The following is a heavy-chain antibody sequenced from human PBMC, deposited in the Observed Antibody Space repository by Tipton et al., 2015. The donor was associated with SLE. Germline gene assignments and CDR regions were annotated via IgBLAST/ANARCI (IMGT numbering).Heavy chain of an antibody. CDR1: GGSINNYY. CDR2: ISYSGST. V-gene: IGHV4-59*01. Sequence: LRLSCTVSGGSINNYYWTWIRQPPGKGLEWIGYISYSGSTNYNPSLKSRLTISVDTSKNQFSLRLNSVTAADTAVYYCARGLFGGSYDYWGQGTLVTVSP. CDR3: ARGLFGGSYDY. J-gene: IGHJ4*02. D-gene: IGHD1-26*01.